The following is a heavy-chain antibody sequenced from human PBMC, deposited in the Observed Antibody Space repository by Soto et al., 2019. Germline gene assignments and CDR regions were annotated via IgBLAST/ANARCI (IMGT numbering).Heavy chain of an antibody. CDR3: ARAAPYCSSTSCWFDY. CDR2: IIPILGIA. CDR1: GGTFSSYT. D-gene: IGHD2-2*01. V-gene: IGHV1-69*02. Sequence: ASVKVSCKASGGTFSSYTISWVRQAPGQGLEWMGRIIPILGIANYAQKFQGRVTITADKSTSTAYMELSSLRSEDTAVYYCARAAPYCSSTSCWFDYWGQGTLVTVSS. J-gene: IGHJ4*02.